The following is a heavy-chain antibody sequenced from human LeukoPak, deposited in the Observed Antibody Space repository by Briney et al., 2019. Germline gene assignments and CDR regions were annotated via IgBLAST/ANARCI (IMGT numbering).Heavy chain of an antibody. CDR3: ARDPGGPIDY. V-gene: IGHV3-23*01. Sequence: GGSLRLSCAASGFTFSSYAMSWVRQAPGKGLEWVSTISGSGGRTYYADSVKGRFTISRDNSKNTLYLQMNSLKAEDTAVYYCARDPGGPIDYWGQGTLVTVSS. J-gene: IGHJ4*02. CDR2: ISGSGGRT. D-gene: IGHD3-16*01. CDR1: GFTFSSYA.